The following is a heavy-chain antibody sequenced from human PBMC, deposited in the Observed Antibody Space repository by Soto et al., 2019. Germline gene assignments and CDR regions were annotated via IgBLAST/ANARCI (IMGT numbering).Heavy chain of an antibody. J-gene: IGHJ4*02. CDR3: ARGSWFDDY. CDR2: INAGNGNT. D-gene: IGHD3-10*01. V-gene: IGHV1-3*01. CDR1: GYTFISYG. Sequence: ASVKVSCKASGYTFISYGISWVRQAPGQRLEWMGWINAGNGNTKYSQKFQGRVTITRDTSASTAYMELSSLRSEDTAVYYCARGSWFDDYWGQGTLVTVSS.